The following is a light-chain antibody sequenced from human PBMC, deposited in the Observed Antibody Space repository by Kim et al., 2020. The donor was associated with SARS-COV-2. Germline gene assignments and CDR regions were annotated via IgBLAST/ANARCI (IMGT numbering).Light chain of an antibody. V-gene: IGKV3-15*01. CDR3: QQYNYWWT. CDR1: QSVSSN. CDR2: GAS. J-gene: IGKJ1*01. Sequence: SVSPGERATLSCRASQSVSSNLAWYQQKPGQVPRLLIYGASTRATGIPARFSGSGSGTEFTLTISSLQSEDFAVYYCQQYNYWWTFGQGTKVDIK.